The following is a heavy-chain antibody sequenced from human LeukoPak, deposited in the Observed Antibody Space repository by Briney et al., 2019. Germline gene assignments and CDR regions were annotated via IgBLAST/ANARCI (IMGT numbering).Heavy chain of an antibody. CDR2: ISWNSGSI. Sequence: GGSLRLSCAASGFTFDDYAMHWVRQAPGKGLEWVSGISWNSGSIGYADSVKGRFTISRDNAKNSLYLQMNSLRAEDTAVYYCAGDYYDSSGYPDYWGQGTLVTVSS. J-gene: IGHJ4*02. CDR3: AGDYYDSSGYPDY. D-gene: IGHD3-22*01. CDR1: GFTFDDYA. V-gene: IGHV3-9*01.